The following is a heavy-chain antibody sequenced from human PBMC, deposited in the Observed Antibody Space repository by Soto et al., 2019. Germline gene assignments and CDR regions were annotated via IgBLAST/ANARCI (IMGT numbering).Heavy chain of an antibody. CDR3: ARGGDFWNGYFYGMDV. V-gene: IGHV1-18*04. D-gene: IGHD3-3*01. Sequence: ASVKVSCKASGYTFTSYGISWVRQAPGQGLEWMGWISAYNGNTNYAQKLQGRVTMTTDTSTSTAYMELRSLGSDDTAVYYCARGGDFWNGYFYGMDVWGQGTTVTVSS. J-gene: IGHJ6*02. CDR2: ISAYNGNT. CDR1: GYTFTSYG.